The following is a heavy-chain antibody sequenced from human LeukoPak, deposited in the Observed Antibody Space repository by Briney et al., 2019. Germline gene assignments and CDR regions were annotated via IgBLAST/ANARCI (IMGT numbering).Heavy chain of an antibody. Sequence: ASVKVSCKASGYTFTSYGISWVRQAPGQGLEWMGWISAYNGNTNYAQKLQGRVTMTTDTSTSTAYMELRSLRSEDTALYYCARSDYDFWSGRVPPFDYWGQGTLVTVSS. J-gene: IGHJ4*02. D-gene: IGHD3-3*01. V-gene: IGHV1-18*01. CDR3: ARSDYDFWSGRVPPFDY. CDR2: ISAYNGNT. CDR1: GYTFTSYG.